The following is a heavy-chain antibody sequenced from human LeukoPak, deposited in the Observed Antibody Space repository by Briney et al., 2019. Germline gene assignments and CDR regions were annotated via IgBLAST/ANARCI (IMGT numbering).Heavy chain of an antibody. J-gene: IGHJ4*02. CDR1: GGSFSGYY. CDR2: IYHSGST. V-gene: IGHV4-38-2*01. D-gene: IGHD3-22*01. CDR3: ARASIYYDSSGYYLY. Sequence: TSQTLSLTCAVYGGSFSGYYWGWIRQPPGKGLEWIGSIYHSGSTYYNPSLKSRVTISVDTSKNQFSLKLSSVTAADTAVYYCARASIYYDSSGYYLYWGQGTLVTVSS.